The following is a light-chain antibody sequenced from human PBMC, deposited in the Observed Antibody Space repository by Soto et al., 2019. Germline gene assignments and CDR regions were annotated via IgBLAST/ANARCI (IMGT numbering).Light chain of an antibody. J-gene: IGKJ4*02. Sequence: DIQMTQSPSSLSASVGDRVTITCRASQSISSYLNWYQQKPGKAPKLLIYAASSLQSGVPSRFSGSGSGTDFTLTISSLQPEDFATYYCQQSYSTRVGFGGGTKVEIK. CDR3: QQSYSTRVG. CDR2: AAS. V-gene: IGKV1-39*01. CDR1: QSISSY.